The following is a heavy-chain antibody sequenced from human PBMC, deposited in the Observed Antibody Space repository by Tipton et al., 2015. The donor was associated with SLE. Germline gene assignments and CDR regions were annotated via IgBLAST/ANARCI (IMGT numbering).Heavy chain of an antibody. Sequence: TLSLTCALYDGSFSGYYWNWIRQPPGKGLEWIGEINDRGRTNYSPALKSRVTISVDESTNHLSLKLLSVTAADTALYYCARETRVDATFSKYNRFDPWGQGALVSVSS. J-gene: IGHJ5*02. CDR2: INDRGRT. D-gene: IGHD1-26*01. V-gene: IGHV4-34*01. CDR1: DGSFSGYY. CDR3: ARETRVDATFSKYNRFDP.